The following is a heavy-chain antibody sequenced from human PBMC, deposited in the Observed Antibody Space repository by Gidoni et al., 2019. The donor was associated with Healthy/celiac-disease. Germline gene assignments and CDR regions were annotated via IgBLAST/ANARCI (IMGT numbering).Heavy chain of an antibody. CDR3: QMRSGYSPFDY. CDR1: GGSISSYY. V-gene: IGHV4-59*01. CDR2: IYYSGST. J-gene: IGHJ4*02. Sequence: QVQLQESGPGLVKPSETLSLTCTVSGGSISSYYWSWIRQPPGKGLEWIGYIYYSGSTNYNPSLKSRVTISVDTSKNQFSLKLSSVTAADTAVYYCQMRSGYSPFDYWGQGTLVTVSS. D-gene: IGHD3-22*01.